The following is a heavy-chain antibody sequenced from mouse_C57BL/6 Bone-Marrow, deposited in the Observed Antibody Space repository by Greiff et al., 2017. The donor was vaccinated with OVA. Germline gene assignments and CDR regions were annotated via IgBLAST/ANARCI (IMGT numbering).Heavy chain of an antibody. CDR2: IWSGGST. CDR1: GFSLTSYG. CDR3: ARRDGYYPFAY. D-gene: IGHD2-3*01. J-gene: IGHJ3*01. V-gene: IGHV2-2*01. Sequence: VKLMESGPGLVQPSQSLSITCTVSGFSLTSYGVHWVRQSPGKGLEWLGVIWSGGSTDYNAAFISRLSISKDNSKSQVFFKMNSLQADDTAIYYCARRDGYYPFAYWGQGTLVTVSA.